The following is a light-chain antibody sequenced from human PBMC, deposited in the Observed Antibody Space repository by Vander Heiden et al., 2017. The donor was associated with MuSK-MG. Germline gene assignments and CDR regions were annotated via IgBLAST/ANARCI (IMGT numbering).Light chain of an antibody. CDR1: QGISNY. Sequence: DIQMTQSPSSLSASVGDRVTITCRASQGISNYLAWYQQKPGKVLKLLIYAASTLQSGVPSRFSGSGYGTDFTLTISSLQPEDVATYYCQDYNSAPPFTFGQGTRLEIK. CDR3: QDYNSAPPFT. V-gene: IGKV1-27*01. J-gene: IGKJ5*01. CDR2: AAS.